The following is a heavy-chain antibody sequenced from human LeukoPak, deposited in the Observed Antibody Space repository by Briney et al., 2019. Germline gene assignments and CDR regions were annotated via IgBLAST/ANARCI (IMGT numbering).Heavy chain of an antibody. V-gene: IGHV1-18*01. Sequence: ASVKVSCKASGYTFTSYGISWVRQAPGQGLEWMGWISAYNGNTNYAQKLQGRVTMTTDTSTSTAYMELRSLRSDDTAVYYCARESKVTIFGVVIIADYWGQGTLVTVSS. J-gene: IGHJ4*02. D-gene: IGHD3-3*01. CDR2: ISAYNGNT. CDR3: ARESKVTIFGVVIIADY. CDR1: GYTFTSYG.